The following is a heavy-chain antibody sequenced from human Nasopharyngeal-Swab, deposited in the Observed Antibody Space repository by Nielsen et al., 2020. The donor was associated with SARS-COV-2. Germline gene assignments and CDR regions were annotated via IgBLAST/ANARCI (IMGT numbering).Heavy chain of an antibody. CDR1: GFHVTRFA. J-gene: IGHJ3*02. Sequence: GGSLRLSCAASGFHVTRFAMHGVRRAPGKGLQWMAFISYDGAIQYYADCGKGRFTISRDNSKNTLYLQMNSLRAEDTAVYYCARALLWFGESILDDAFDIWGQGTMVTVSS. D-gene: IGHD3-10*01. CDR2: ISYDGAIQ. V-gene: IGHV3-30*04. CDR3: ARALLWFGESILDDAFDI.